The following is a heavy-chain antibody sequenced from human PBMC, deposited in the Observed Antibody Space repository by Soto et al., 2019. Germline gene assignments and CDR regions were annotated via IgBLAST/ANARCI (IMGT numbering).Heavy chain of an antibody. CDR1: GGTFSSYA. CDR3: ARVKRAAGEINWFDP. D-gene: IGHD6-13*01. CDR2: IIPIFGTA. V-gene: IGHV1-69*13. J-gene: IGHJ5*02. Sequence: ASVKVSCKASGGTFSSYAISWVRQAPGQGLEWMGGIIPIFGTANYAQKFQGRVTITADESTSTAYMELSSLRSEDTAVYYCARVKRAAGEINWFDPWGQGTLVTVSS.